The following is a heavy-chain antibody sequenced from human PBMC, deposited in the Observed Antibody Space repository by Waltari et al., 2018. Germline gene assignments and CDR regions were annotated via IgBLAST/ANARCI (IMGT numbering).Heavy chain of an antibody. J-gene: IGHJ3*02. D-gene: IGHD3-3*01. CDR2: ISYYGSNK. CDR1: GFTFSSYG. Sequence: QVQLVESGGGVVQPGRSLRLSCAASGFTFSSYGMHWVRQAPGKGREWVAVISYYGSNKYYADSVKGRFTISRDNSKNTLYLQMNSLRAEDTAVYYCAKGTRITIFGVVSTYDAFDIWGQGTMVTVSS. V-gene: IGHV3-30*18. CDR3: AKGTRITIFGVVSTYDAFDI.